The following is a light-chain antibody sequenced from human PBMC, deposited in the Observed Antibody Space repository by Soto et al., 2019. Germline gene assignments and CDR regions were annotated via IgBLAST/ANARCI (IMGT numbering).Light chain of an antibody. CDR1: SSSIGSNY. CDR2: EDK. V-gene: IGLV6-57*04. J-gene: IGLJ2*01. Sequence: NFMLTQPHSVSESPGKTVTFSCTRSSSSIGSNYVQWYQQRPGSAPTLMIYEDKQRPSAGPDRFSGCIDSSSNSASHTISGLKRGDECYYFCQSYDSNHRGVFGGGTKVTVL. CDR3: QSYDSNHRGV.